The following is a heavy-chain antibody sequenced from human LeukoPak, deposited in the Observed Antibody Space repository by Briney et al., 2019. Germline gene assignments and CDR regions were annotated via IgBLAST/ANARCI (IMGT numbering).Heavy chain of an antibody. CDR2: IYYSGST. J-gene: IGHJ3*02. Sequence: PSETLSLTCTVSGGSISSYYWSWIRQPPGKGLEWIGYIYYSGSTNYNPSLKSRVTISVDTSKNQFSLKLSSVTAADTAVYYCAADVEMATINAFDIWGQGTMVTVSS. CDR3: AADVEMATINAFDI. V-gene: IGHV4-59*01. CDR1: GGSISSYY. D-gene: IGHD5-24*01.